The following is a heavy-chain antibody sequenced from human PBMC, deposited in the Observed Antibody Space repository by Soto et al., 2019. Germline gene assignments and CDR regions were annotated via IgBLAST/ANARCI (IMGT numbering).Heavy chain of an antibody. CDR3: AKNGQPPYYYYGMDV. V-gene: IGHV1-18*01. CDR1: GYTFSRYG. D-gene: IGHD2-8*01. Sequence: QGQLVQSGPEVKKPGASVKVSCKASGYTFSRYGISWVRQAPGQGLVWMGWVSGYNGDTKYAQKVQGRVTMTIDTPTYAAYMELRRLTSDNTAKYYCAKNGQPPYYYYGMDVWGQGTTVTVS. CDR2: VSGYNGDT. J-gene: IGHJ6*02.